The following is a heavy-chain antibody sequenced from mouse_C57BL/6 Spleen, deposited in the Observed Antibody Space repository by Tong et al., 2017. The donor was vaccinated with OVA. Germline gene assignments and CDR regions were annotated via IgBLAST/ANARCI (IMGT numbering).Heavy chain of an antibody. J-gene: IGHJ4*01. CDR3: ARRPYYYGSSYYYAMDY. D-gene: IGHD1-1*01. V-gene: IGHV1-39*01. Sequence: EVQLQESGPELVKPGASVKISCKASGYSFTDYNMNWVKQSNGKSLEWIGVINPNYGTTSYNQKFKGKATLTVDKSSSTAYMELRSLTSEDSAIYYCARRPYYYGSSYYYAMDYWGQGTSVTVSS. CDR2: INPNYGTT. CDR1: GYSFTDYN.